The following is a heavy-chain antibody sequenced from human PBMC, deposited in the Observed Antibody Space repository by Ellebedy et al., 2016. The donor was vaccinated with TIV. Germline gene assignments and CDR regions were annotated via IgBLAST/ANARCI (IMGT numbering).Heavy chain of an antibody. CDR2: ISDNGART. V-gene: IGHV3-23*01. D-gene: IGHD2-2*01. CDR3: ARGGLTAASDY. CDR1: GFTFNNYA. J-gene: IGHJ4*02. Sequence: GESLKISCAASGFTFNNYAMSWVRQAPGRGLEWVSSISDNGARTYHADSVKGRFTISRDNAKNTLYLQMNSLRAEDTAVYYCARGGLTAASDYWGQGTLVTVSS.